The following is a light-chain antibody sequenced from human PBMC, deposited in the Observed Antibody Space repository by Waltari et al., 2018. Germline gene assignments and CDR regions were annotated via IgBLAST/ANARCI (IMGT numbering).Light chain of an antibody. CDR2: EDN. V-gene: IGLV6-57*02. CDR1: SGSIASNY. J-gene: IGLJ2*01. Sequence: NFMLTQPHSVSESPGKTVTISCTGSSGSIASNYVQWYQQRPGSAPTTVTYEDNQRPSGVPDRFSGSIDSSSNAASLTISGRKTEDEADYYCQSYDSSSVVFGGGTKLTVL. CDR3: QSYDSSSVV.